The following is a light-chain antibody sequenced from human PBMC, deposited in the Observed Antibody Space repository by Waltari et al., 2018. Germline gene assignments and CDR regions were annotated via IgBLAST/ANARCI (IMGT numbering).Light chain of an antibody. CDR1: SSDDGGYNY. CDR3: SSYSTILNLVG. Sequence: QSAPTQPASVSGSLGQSITISFTRASSDDGGYNYVSWYQQRPGKAPKLIIYDAINRPSGVSNRFSGSRSGNTASLTISELQADDEADYYCSSYSTILNLVGFGGGTQLTVL. V-gene: IGLV2-14*03. CDR2: DAI. J-gene: IGLJ2*01.